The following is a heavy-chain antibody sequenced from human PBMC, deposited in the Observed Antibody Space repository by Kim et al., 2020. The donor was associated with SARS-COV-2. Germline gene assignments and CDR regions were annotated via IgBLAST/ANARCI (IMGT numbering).Heavy chain of an antibody. CDR1: GGSFSGYY. J-gene: IGHJ6*02. D-gene: IGHD3-22*01. CDR3: ARDKAQGWYYYDSSGQAINYYYYYGMDV. Sequence: SETLSLTCAVYGGSFSGYYWSWIRQPPGKGLEWIGEINHSGSTNYNPSLKSRVTISVDTSKNQFSLKLSSVTAADTAVYYCARDKAQGWYYYDSSGQAINYYYYYGMDVWGQGTTVTVSS. V-gene: IGHV4-34*01. CDR2: INHSGST.